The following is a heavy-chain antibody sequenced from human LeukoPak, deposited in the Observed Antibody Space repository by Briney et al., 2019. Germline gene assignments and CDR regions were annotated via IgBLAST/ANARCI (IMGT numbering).Heavy chain of an antibody. Sequence: SETLSLTCTVSGGSISSGGYYWSWIRQHPRKGLEWIGYIYYSGSTYYNPSLKSRVTISVDTSKNQFSLKLSSVTAADTAVYYCARDRGYYGSGSSNWFDPWGQGTLVTVSS. V-gene: IGHV4-31*03. D-gene: IGHD3-10*01. J-gene: IGHJ5*02. CDR2: IYYSGST. CDR1: GGSISSGGYY. CDR3: ARDRGYYGSGSSNWFDP.